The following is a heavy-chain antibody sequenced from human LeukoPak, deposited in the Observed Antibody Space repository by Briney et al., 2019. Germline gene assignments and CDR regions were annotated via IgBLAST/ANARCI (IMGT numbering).Heavy chain of an antibody. V-gene: IGHV4-59*08. CDR1: GGSISSYF. CDR2: VYYSGGG. D-gene: IGHD2-2*01. Sequence: SETLSLTCTVSGGSISSYFWNWIRQPPGKGLDWIGYVYYSGGGNYNPSLKSRVTISVDTSKNQFSLRLTSVTAADTAVYYCARYADNWFDPWGQGALVTVSS. J-gene: IGHJ5*02. CDR3: ARYADNWFDP.